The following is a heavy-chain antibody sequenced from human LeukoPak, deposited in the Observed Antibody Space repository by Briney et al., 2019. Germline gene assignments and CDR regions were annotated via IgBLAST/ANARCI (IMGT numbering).Heavy chain of an antibody. CDR1: GFTFSSYG. CDR2: IRYDGSNK. Sequence: GGSLRLSCAASGFTFSSYGMHWVRQAPGKGLEWVAFIRYDGSNKYYADSVKGRFTISRDNPKNTLYLQMNSLRAEDTAVYYCARAGAYSSGRYYFDYWGQGTLVTVSS. CDR3: ARAGAYSSGRYYFDY. V-gene: IGHV3-30*02. D-gene: IGHD6-19*01. J-gene: IGHJ4*02.